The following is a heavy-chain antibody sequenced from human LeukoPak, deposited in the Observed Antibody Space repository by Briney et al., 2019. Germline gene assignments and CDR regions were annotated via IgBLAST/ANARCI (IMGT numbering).Heavy chain of an antibody. CDR3: ARSYTDYYDSSGLDF. CDR1: GGSISSGTYY. V-gene: IGHV4-61*09. Sequence: PSETLSLTCTVSGGSISSGTYYWSWIRQPAGKGLEWIGHIYTSGSTKYNPSLKSRVTISVDMSKNQFSLRLSSVTAADTAVYYCARSYTDYYDSSGLDFWGQGTLVTVSS. CDR2: IYTSGST. D-gene: IGHD3-22*01. J-gene: IGHJ4*02.